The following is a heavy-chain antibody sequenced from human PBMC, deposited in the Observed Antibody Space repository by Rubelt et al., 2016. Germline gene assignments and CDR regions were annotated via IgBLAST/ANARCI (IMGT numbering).Heavy chain of an antibody. J-gene: IGHJ4*02. CDR1: GGSISSGGYY. Sequence: QVQLQESGPGLVKPSQTLSLTCTVSGGSISSGGYYWSWICQHPGKGLEWIGYIYYSGSTYYNPSLKSRVTIAVDTSKNQFSLKLSSVTAADTAVYYCARDSGSRIFDYWGQGTLVTVSS. D-gene: IGHD2/OR15-2a*01. CDR3: ARDSGSRIFDY. CDR2: IYYSGST. V-gene: IGHV4-31*03.